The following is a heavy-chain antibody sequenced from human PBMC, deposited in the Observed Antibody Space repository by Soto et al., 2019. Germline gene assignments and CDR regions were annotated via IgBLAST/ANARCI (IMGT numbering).Heavy chain of an antibody. CDR1: GGSISSYY. CDR2: IYYSGST. V-gene: IGHV4-59*08. J-gene: IGHJ4*02. D-gene: IGHD3-16*01. Sequence: QVQLQESGPGLVKPSETLSLTCTVSGGSISSYYWSWIRQPPGKGLEWIGYIYYSGSTNYNPSLKSRVTISVDTSKNQFSLKLSLKLSSVTAADTAVYYCARRWGDYFDYWGQETLVTVSS. CDR3: ARRWGDYFDY.